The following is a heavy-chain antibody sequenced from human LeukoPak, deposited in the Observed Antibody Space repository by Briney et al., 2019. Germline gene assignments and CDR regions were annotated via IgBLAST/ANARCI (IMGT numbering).Heavy chain of an antibody. CDR3: AKADSSGYYPYDY. V-gene: IGHV3-23*01. CDR1: GFTFSSYA. D-gene: IGHD3-22*01. Sequence: PGGSLRLSCAASGFTFSSYAMSWLRQAPGKGLEWVSAISGSGGSTYYADSVKGRFTISRDNSKNTLYLQMNSLRAEDTAVYYCAKADSSGYYPYDYWGQGTLVTVSS. CDR2: ISGSGGST. J-gene: IGHJ4*02.